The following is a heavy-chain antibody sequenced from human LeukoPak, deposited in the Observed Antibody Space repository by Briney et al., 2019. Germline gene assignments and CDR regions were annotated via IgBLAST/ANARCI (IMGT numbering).Heavy chain of an antibody. CDR3: ARDFSNFGDF. V-gene: IGHV1-18*01. CDR1: GYTFTSYG. CDR2: ISGYNGVT. J-gene: IGHJ4*02. Sequence: GASVKVSCKTSGYTFTSYGVSWVRQAPGQGLAWMGWISGYNGVTRYPQTFQDRITMTTDTSASTVYMELKNLTSDDTAVHFCARDFSNFGDFWGQGTLITVSA. D-gene: IGHD3-3*01.